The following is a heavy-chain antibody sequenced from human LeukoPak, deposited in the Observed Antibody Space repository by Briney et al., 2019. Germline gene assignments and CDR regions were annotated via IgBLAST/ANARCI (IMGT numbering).Heavy chain of an antibody. CDR3: AKDLLFPRALSGRDDAFDI. V-gene: IGHV3-30*18. CDR1: GFTFSSYG. D-gene: IGHD3-10*01. Sequence: GGSLRLSCAASGFTFSSYGMHWVRQAPGKGLEWVAVISYDGSNKYYADSVKGRFTISRDNSKNTLYLQMNSLRAEDTAVYYCAKDLLFPRALSGRDDAFDIWGQGTMVTVSS. J-gene: IGHJ3*02. CDR2: ISYDGSNK.